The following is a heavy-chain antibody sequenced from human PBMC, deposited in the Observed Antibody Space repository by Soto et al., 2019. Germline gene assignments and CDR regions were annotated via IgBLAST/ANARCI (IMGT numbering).Heavy chain of an antibody. Sequence: QVQLVESGGGVVQPGRSLRLSCAASGFTFSSYAMHWVRQAPGKGLEWVAVISYDGSNKYYADSVKGRFTISRDNSKNTLYLQMNSLRAEDTAVYYCAVGSSGWGWLVYYYYGTDVWGQGTTVTVSS. D-gene: IGHD6-19*01. CDR1: GFTFSSYA. CDR3: AVGSSGWGWLVYYYYGTDV. V-gene: IGHV3-30-3*01. CDR2: ISYDGSNK. J-gene: IGHJ6*02.